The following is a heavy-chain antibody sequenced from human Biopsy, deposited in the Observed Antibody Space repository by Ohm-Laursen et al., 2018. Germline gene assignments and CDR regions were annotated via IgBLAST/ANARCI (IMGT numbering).Heavy chain of an antibody. V-gene: IGHV3-21*06. CDR1: GLTFSDFS. CDR2: IAIGSIYV. D-gene: IGHD6-13*01. Sequence: SLRLSCAAAGLTFSDFSMNWVRQAPGKGLEWVSSIAIGSIYVYYADSVKGRFTISRDNTKNSLSLQMNSLRGEDTAVYYCAAGSSRNSYYFDYWGQGTLVTVPS. CDR3: AAGSSRNSYYFDY. J-gene: IGHJ4*02.